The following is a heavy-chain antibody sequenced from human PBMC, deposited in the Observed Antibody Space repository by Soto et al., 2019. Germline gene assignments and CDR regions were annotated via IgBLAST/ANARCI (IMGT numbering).Heavy chain of an antibody. V-gene: IGHV3-23*01. CDR2: ISESGGST. Sequence: ETLSLTCTVSGGSISSGGYYWSWVRQAPGKGLEWVSGISESGGSTYYADSVKGRFTISRDNSKNTVFLQINSLRAEDTAVYYCATRNYFDRSGYYYYYFDYWGQGALVTVSS. J-gene: IGHJ4*02. CDR3: ATRNYFDRSGYYYYYFDY. CDR1: GGSISSGGYY. D-gene: IGHD3-22*01.